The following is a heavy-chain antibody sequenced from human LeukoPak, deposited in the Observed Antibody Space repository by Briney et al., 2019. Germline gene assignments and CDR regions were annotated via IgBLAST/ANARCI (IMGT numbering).Heavy chain of an antibody. D-gene: IGHD2-15*01. CDR2: ISGSGGST. J-gene: IGHJ4*02. CDR1: GFTFSGYA. V-gene: IGHV3-23*01. CDR3: AYCSGGGCYSDFDY. Sequence: GGSLRLSCAASGFTFSGYAMSWVRQAPGKGLEWVSAISGSGGSTYYADSVKGRFTISRDNSKNTLYLQMNSLRAEDTAVYYCAYCSGGGCYSDFDYWGQGTLVTVSS.